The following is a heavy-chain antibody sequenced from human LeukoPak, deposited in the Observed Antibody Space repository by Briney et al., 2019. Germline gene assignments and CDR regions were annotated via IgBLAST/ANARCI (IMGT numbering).Heavy chain of an antibody. Sequence: ASVKVSXKASGYTFTSYEINWVRQATGQGLEWMGWINPNSGNTGYAQKFQGRVTMTRNTSISTAYMELSSLRSEDTAVYYCARVIVPNWFDPWGQGTLVTVSS. V-gene: IGHV1-8*01. CDR2: INPNSGNT. CDR1: GYTFTSYE. CDR3: ARVIVPNWFDP. D-gene: IGHD3-22*01. J-gene: IGHJ5*02.